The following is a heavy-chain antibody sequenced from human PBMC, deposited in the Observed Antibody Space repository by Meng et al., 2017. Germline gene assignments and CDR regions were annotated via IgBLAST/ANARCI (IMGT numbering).Heavy chain of an antibody. CDR1: GGTFSSYT. V-gene: IGHV1-69*02. Sequence: SVKVSCKASGGTFSSYTISWVRQAPGQGLGWMGRIIPILGIANYAQKFQGRVTITADKSTSTAYMELSSLRSEDTAVYYCARGTAGELLFAWGQGTLVTVSS. CDR3: ARGTAGELLFA. D-gene: IGHD1-26*01. CDR2: IIPILGIA. J-gene: IGHJ4*02.